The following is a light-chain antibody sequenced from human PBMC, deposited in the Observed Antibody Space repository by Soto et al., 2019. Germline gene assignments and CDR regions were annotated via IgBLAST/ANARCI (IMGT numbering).Light chain of an antibody. CDR3: LQLNSYPRS. J-gene: IGKJ2*01. Sequence: DIQLTQSPSFLSASVGDRVTITCRASQGISTYLAWYQQKPGKAPKLLIYAASTLQSGVPSRFSGSGSGTELTLTISSLQPEDFATYYRLQLNSYPRSFGQGTRLEIK. CDR1: QGISTY. V-gene: IGKV1-9*01. CDR2: AAS.